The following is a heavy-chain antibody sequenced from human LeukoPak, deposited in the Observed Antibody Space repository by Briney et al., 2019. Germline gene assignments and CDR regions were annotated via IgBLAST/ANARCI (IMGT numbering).Heavy chain of an antibody. V-gene: IGHV3-9*01. CDR2: ISWNSGSI. D-gene: IGHD6-19*01. J-gene: IGHJ4*02. CDR1: GFTFDDYA. Sequence: GGSLRLSCAASGFTFDDYAMHWVRQAPGKGLEWVSGISWNSGSIGYADSVKGRFTISRDNAKNSLYLQMNSLRAEDTALYYCAKDIRAGYSSGWRFDYWGQGTLVTVSS. CDR3: AKDIRAGYSSGWRFDY.